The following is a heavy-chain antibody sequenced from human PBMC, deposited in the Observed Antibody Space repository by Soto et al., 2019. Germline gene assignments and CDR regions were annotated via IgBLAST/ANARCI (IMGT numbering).Heavy chain of an antibody. CDR1: GYTFTSYG. J-gene: IGHJ4*02. D-gene: IGHD2-2*01. CDR3: TTYLCIGIFDY. CDR2: ISAHNGNT. Sequence: QVQLVQSGAEVKKPGASVKVSCKASGYTFTSYGISWVRQAPGQGLEWMGWISAHNGNTKYAQKLQGRVTVTTDTSTSTAYMQLRSLRADDSLVYYCTTYLCIGIFDYWGQGTLVTVSS. V-gene: IGHV1-18*01.